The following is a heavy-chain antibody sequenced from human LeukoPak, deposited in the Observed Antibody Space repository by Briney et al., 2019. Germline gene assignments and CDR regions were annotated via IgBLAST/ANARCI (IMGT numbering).Heavy chain of an antibody. CDR2: IYYSGST. CDR3: AGIDDYNYYLY. Sequence: PSETLSLTCTVSGDSVNSGEYCWSWIRQPPGKGLEWIGYIYYSGSTNYNPSLKSRVTISLDTSENQFSLRLSSVTAADTAVYYCAGIDDYNYYLYWGQGTLVTVSS. CDR1: GDSVNSGEYC. V-gene: IGHV4-61*08. D-gene: IGHD5-24*01. J-gene: IGHJ4*02.